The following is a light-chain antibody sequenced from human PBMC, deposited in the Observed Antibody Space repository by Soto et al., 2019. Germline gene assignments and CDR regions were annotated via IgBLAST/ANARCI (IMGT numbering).Light chain of an antibody. CDR2: KAS. Sequence: DIQMTLKSSTVRRSVRDSISSTSPYSQTISSWLAWYQQKPGKAPKLLIYKASTLKSGVPSRFSVSGSGTEFTLVFGLLLPDDFPSYYLKVYARLLGALGEGTKVDIK. J-gene: IGKJ4*02. CDR3: KVYARLLGA. V-gene: IGKV1-5*03. CDR1: QTISSW.